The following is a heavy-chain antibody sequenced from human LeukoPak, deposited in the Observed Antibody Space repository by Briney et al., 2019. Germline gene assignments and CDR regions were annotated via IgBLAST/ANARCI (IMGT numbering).Heavy chain of an antibody. J-gene: IGHJ6*02. Sequence: ASVKVSCKASGYTFTGYYMHWVRQAPGQGLEWMGWINPNSGGTNYAQRFQGRVTMTRDTSICTAYMELSRLRSDDTAVYYCARNRDGYNLGYYYYGMDVWGQGTTVTVSS. CDR1: GYTFTGYY. CDR2: INPNSGGT. V-gene: IGHV1-2*02. D-gene: IGHD5-24*01. CDR3: ARNRDGYNLGYYYYGMDV.